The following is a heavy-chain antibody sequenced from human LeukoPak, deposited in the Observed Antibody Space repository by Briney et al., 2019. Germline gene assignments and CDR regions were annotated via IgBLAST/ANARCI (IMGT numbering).Heavy chain of an antibody. D-gene: IGHD2/OR15-2a*01. J-gene: IGHJ3*02. CDR2: IYYSGST. V-gene: IGHV4-59*08. CDR3: ARHHFQAFAFDI. Sequence: SETLSLTCTVSGGSISSYYWSWIRQPPGKGLERIGYIYYSGSTNYNPSLKSRVTISVDTSKNQFSLKLSSVTAADTAVYYCARHHFQAFAFDIWGQGTIVTVSS. CDR1: GGSISSYY.